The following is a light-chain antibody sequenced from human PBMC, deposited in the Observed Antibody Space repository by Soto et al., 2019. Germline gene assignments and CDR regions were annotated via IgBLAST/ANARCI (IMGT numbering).Light chain of an antibody. Sequence: EIVLTQSPATLSLSPGNRATLSCRASQNVISYLAWYQQKPGQAPRLLIYDASKRATGMPARFSGSGSGTDFTLTISSLEPEDFAVYYCQQRSNWPSTFGGGTKVEIK. CDR1: QNVISY. J-gene: IGKJ4*01. V-gene: IGKV3-11*01. CDR3: QQRSNWPST. CDR2: DAS.